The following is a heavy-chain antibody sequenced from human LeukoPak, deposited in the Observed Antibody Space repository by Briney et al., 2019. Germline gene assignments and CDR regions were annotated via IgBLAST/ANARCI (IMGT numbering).Heavy chain of an antibody. J-gene: IGHJ5*02. V-gene: IGHV1-8*03. CDR1: GYTFTTYD. CDR3: ARGQWKSGRLSFDP. CDR2: MNPNSGAT. Sequence: ASVKVSCKASGYTFTTYDINWVRQATGQGLEWMGRMNPNSGATGFAQKFHGRVSITRNTSISTAYMELSGLRSDDTAVYYCARGQWKSGRLSFDPWGQGTLVTVSS. D-gene: IGHD1-26*01.